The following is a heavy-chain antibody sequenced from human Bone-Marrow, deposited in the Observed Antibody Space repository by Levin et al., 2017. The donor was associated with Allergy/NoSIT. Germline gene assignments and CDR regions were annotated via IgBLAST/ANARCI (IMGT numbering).Heavy chain of an antibody. V-gene: IGHV4-34*01. J-gene: IGHJ6*03. CDR1: GGSFSGYY. CDR3: ARGRPYYYGSGTYYYYYMDV. CDR2: INHSGST. Sequence: SETLSLTCAVYGGSFSGYYWSWIRQPPGKGLEWIGEINHSGSTNYNPSLKSRVTISVDTSKNQFSLKLSSVTAADTAVYYCARGRPYYYGSGTYYYYYMDVWGKGTTVTVSS. D-gene: IGHD3-10*01.